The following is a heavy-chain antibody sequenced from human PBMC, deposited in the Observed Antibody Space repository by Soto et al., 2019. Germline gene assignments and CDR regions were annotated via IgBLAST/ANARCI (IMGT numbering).Heavy chain of an antibody. J-gene: IGHJ4*02. Sequence: PSETLSLTCTVSGGSVSSGSYYWSWIRQPPGKGLEWIGYIYYSGSTNYNPSLKSRVTISVDTSKNQFSLKLSSVTAADTAVYYCARGRLLHDRITMIVVVTTNFXYWGQGTLVTVSS. CDR1: GGSVSSGSYY. CDR2: IYYSGST. V-gene: IGHV4-61*01. D-gene: IGHD3-22*01. CDR3: ARGRLLHDRITMIVVVTTNFXY.